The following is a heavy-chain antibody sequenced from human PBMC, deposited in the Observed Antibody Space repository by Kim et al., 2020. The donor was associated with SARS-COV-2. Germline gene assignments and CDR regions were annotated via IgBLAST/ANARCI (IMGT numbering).Heavy chain of an antibody. CDR2: ITRNSNYI. Sequence: GGSLRLSCGVSGFTFSSYAMNWVRQAPGKGLEWVSTITRNSNYIYYADSVKGRFTISRDNAKNSLYLQMDRLRAEDTAVYYCARDARYYYGVDVWGQGTTVTVSS. J-gene: IGHJ6*02. V-gene: IGHV3-21*01. CDR3: ARDARYYYGVDV. CDR1: GFTFSSYA.